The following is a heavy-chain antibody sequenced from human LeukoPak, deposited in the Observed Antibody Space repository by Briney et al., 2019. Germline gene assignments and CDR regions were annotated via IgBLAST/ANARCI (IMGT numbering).Heavy chain of an antibody. CDR1: GGSISSGGYY. CDR3: ARASYYDSSGLTDPYYFDY. Sequence: PSETLSLTCTFSGGSISSGGYYWSWIRQHPGKGLEWIGYIYYSGSTYYNPSLKSRVTISVDTSKNQFSLKLSSVTAADTAVYYCARASYYDSSGLTDPYYFDYWGQGTLVTVSS. D-gene: IGHD3-22*01. V-gene: IGHV4-31*03. J-gene: IGHJ4*02. CDR2: IYYSGST.